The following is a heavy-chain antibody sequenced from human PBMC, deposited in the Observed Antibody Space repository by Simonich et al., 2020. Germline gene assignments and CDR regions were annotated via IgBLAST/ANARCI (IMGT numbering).Heavy chain of an antibody. CDR2: SILFLGIA. J-gene: IGHJ6*03. CDR1: GGTFSSYA. Sequence: QVQLVQSGAEVKKPGSSVKVSCKASGGTFSSYAISWVRQAPGPGLEWMGGSILFLGIANTAQKYQGRVTITADKSTSTAYMELSSLRSEDTAVYYCARGGLADRRIVYYYYMDVWGKGTTVTVSS. V-gene: IGHV1-69*09. CDR3: ARGGLADRRIVYYYYMDV. D-gene: IGHD2-15*01.